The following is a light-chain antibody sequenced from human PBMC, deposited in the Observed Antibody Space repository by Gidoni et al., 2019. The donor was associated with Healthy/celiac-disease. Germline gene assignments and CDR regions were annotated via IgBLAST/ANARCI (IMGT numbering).Light chain of an antibody. V-gene: IGLV4-69*01. CDR3: QTWVTGLGV. Sequence: QLVLTQSPSASASLGASVKLTCTLSSGHSSYAIAWHQQQPEKGPRYLMKLNSDGSHSKGDGIPDRFSCSSSGAERYLTISSLQSEDVADYSCQTWVTGLGVFGTGTKVTVL. J-gene: IGLJ1*01. CDR1: SGHSSYA. CDR2: LNSDGSH.